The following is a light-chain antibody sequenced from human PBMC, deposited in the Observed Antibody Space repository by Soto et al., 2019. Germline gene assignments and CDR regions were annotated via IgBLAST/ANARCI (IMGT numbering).Light chain of an antibody. CDR2: DAS. V-gene: IGKV3-11*01. J-gene: IGKJ1*01. Sequence: EIVLTQSPATLSLSPGERSTLSCRASQSVSSYLAWYQQKPGQAPRLLIYDASNRATGIPARFSGSGSGTDFTLTISSLQPEDFATYYCQQFHSFSRTFGQGTKVDIK. CDR3: QQFHSFSRT. CDR1: QSVSSY.